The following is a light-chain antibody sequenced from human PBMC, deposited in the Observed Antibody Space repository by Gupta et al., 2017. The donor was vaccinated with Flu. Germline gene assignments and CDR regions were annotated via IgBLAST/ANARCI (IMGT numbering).Light chain of an antibody. J-gene: IGKJ2*01. V-gene: IGKV3-11*01. Sequence: EIVLTQSPATLSLSPGERATLSCRASQSLSIYLTWYQQKPDQTPRLLIYDASIRATGIPARFSGSGSGTDFTLTISSLEPEDFTFYYCLQRSNWPYTFGQGTKLEIK. CDR2: DAS. CDR3: LQRSNWPYT. CDR1: QSLSIY.